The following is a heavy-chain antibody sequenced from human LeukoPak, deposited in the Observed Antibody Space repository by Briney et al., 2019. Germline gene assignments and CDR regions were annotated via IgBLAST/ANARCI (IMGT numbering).Heavy chain of an antibody. J-gene: IGHJ6*02. CDR3: AADGVVVAATSSPHYYYYGMDV. D-gene: IGHD2-15*01. Sequence: GASMKVSCKASGFTFTSSAMQWVRQARGQRLEWIGWIVVGSGNTNYAQKFRERVTITRDMSTSTAYMELSSLRSEDTAVYYCAADGVVVAATSSPHYYYYGMDVWGQGTTVTVSS. CDR2: IVVGSGNT. CDR1: GFTFTSSA. V-gene: IGHV1-58*02.